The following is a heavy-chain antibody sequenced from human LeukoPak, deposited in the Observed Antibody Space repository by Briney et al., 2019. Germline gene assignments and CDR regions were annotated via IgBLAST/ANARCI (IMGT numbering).Heavy chain of an antibody. CDR1: GLTFSNAW. CDR2: IKSKTDGGTT. D-gene: IGHD3-16*02. V-gene: IGHV3-15*01. Sequence: PGGSLRLSCAASGLTFSNAWMSWVRQAPGKGLEWVGRIKSKTDGGTTDYAAPVKGRFTISRDDSKNTLYLQMNSLKTEDTAVYYCTSRYDYVWGSYHDKPTLFDYWGQGTLVTVSS. CDR3: TSRYDYVWGSYHDKPTLFDY. J-gene: IGHJ4*02.